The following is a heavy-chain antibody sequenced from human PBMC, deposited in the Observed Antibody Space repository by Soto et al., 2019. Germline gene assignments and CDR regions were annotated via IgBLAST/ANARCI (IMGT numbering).Heavy chain of an antibody. V-gene: IGHV3-23*01. CDR2: ISGSGDSP. CDR1: GFTFSSYA. Sequence: EVQLLESGGDLVQPGGSLRLSCAASGFTFSSYAMTWVRQAPGKGLEWVSAISGSGDSPYYADSVKGRFTISRDNSKNTLYLQMDSLRAGDTAVYYCAKDPLPTMIVVAGRHYFDYWGQGTLVTVSS. CDR3: AKDPLPTMIVVAGRHYFDY. J-gene: IGHJ4*02. D-gene: IGHD3-22*01.